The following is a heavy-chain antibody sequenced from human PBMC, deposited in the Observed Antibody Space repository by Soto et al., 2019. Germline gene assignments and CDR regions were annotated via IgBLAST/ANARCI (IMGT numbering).Heavy chain of an antibody. Sequence: GGSLRLSCAASGFTFSSYGMHWVRQAPGKGLEWVAVISYDGSNKYYSDSVKGRFTISRDNSKNTLYLQMNSLRAEDTAVYYCANGLGYSSSAPKDPFDYWGQGTLVTVSS. D-gene: IGHD6-6*01. CDR1: GFTFSSYG. V-gene: IGHV3-30*18. J-gene: IGHJ4*02. CDR2: ISYDGSNK. CDR3: ANGLGYSSSAPKDPFDY.